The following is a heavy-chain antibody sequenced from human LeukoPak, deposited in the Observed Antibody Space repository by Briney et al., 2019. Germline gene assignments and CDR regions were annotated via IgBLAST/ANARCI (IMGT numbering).Heavy chain of an antibody. V-gene: IGHV3-23*01. CDR2: ISGSGGST. Sequence: PGGSLRLSCAASGFTFSSYAMSWVRQAPGKGLEWVSAISGSGGSTYYADSVKGRFTISRDNSKNTLYLQMNSLRAEDTAVYYCARVVLDCSGGSCYSSLVDYWGQGTLVTVSS. CDR1: GFTFSSYA. D-gene: IGHD2-15*01. CDR3: ARVVLDCSGGSCYSSLVDY. J-gene: IGHJ4*02.